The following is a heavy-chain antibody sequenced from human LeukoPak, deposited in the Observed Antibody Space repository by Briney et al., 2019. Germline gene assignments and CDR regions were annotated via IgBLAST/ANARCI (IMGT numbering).Heavy chain of an antibody. CDR1: GFSFNNYG. CDR3: AKEWDNNSWYSFDS. J-gene: IGHJ4*02. V-gene: IGHV3-33*06. Sequence: PGGALRLSCAASGFSFNNYGMHWVRQAPGKGLEWVAVIWYDGSNKFYGDSVQGRFTISRDNSKNTLYLQMNSLRAEDTAVYYCAKEWDNNSWYSFDSRGQGTLVTVSS. D-gene: IGHD6-13*01. CDR2: IWYDGSNK.